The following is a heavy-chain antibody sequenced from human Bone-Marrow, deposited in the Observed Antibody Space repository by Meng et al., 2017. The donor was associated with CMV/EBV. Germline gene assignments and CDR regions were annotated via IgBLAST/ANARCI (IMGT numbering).Heavy chain of an antibody. CDR2: INSDGSST. V-gene: IGHV3-74*01. D-gene: IGHD1-7*01. Sequence: GGSLRLSCAASGFTFSSYWMHWVRQAPGKGLVWVSRINSDGSSTSYADSVKGRFTISRDNAKNTLYLQMNSLRAEDTAVYYCAKDPRRTGTTVLDYWGQRKLVNVAS. CDR3: AKDPRRTGTTVLDY. J-gene: IGHJ4*02. CDR1: GFTFSSYW.